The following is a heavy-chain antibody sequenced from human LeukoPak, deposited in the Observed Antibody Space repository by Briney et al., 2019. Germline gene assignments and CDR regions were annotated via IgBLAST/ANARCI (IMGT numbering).Heavy chain of an antibody. V-gene: IGHV3-23*01. CDR3: AKGRTVRGVIGWFDP. D-gene: IGHD3-10*01. Sequence: GGSLRLSCAASGFTFSSYAMSWVRQAPGKGLEWVSAISGSGGSTYYADSVKGRFTISRDNSKNTLYLQMNSLRAEDTAVYYCAKGRTVRGVIGWFDPWGQGTLVTVSS. J-gene: IGHJ5*02. CDR1: GFTFSSYA. CDR2: ISGSGGST.